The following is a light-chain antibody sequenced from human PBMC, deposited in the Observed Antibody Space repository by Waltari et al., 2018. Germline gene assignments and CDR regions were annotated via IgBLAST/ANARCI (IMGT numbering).Light chain of an antibody. V-gene: IGKV3-11*01. CDR3: QHRGNWPYT. CDR2: DVS. J-gene: IGKJ2*01. Sequence: EIVLTQSPATLSLSPGERATLSCRASQSVSRYLAWYHQKPGQAPRRLFYDVSNRATGIPARFSGSGSGTDFTLTISSLEPEDFAVYYCQHRGNWPYTFGQGTKVEIK. CDR1: QSVSRY.